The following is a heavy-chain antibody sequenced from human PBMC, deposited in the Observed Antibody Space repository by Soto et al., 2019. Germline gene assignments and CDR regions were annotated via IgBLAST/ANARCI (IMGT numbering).Heavy chain of an antibody. CDR3: ARMASFGSLNWFDP. D-gene: IGHD5-18*01. CDR2: INPNSGGT. V-gene: IGHV1-2*02. Sequence: ASVKVSCKASGYTFTGYYMHWVRQAPGQGLEWMGWINPNSGGTNYAQKFQGRVTMTRDTSISTAYMELSSLRSEDTAIYYCARMASFGSLNWFDPWGQGTLVTVSS. J-gene: IGHJ5*02. CDR1: GYTFTGYY.